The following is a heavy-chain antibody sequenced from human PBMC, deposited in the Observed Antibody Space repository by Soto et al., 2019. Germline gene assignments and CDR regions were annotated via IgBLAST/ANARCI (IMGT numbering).Heavy chain of an antibody. Sequence: EVQLVESGGVVVQPGGSLRLSCAASGFTFDDYTMHWVRQAPGKGLEWVSLISWDGGSTYYADSVKGRFTISRDNSKNSLYLQINSLRTEDTALYYCAKEWARDGYNYGVDYWGQGTLVTVSS. V-gene: IGHV3-43*01. D-gene: IGHD5-12*01. CDR1: GFTFDDYT. J-gene: IGHJ4*02. CDR2: ISWDGGST. CDR3: AKEWARDGYNYGVDY.